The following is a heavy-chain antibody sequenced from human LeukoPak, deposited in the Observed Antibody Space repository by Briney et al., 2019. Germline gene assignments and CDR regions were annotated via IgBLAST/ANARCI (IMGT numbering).Heavy chain of an antibody. CDR2: VSWDGGST. V-gene: IGHV3-43D*03. J-gene: IGHJ4*02. Sequence: GRSLRLSCGVSGFTFDDYAMHWVRQAPGKGLEWVSLVSWDGGSTYYADSVKGRFTISRDNSKNSLYLQMNSLRAEDTALYYCAKEDFDYWGQGTLVTVSS. CDR1: GFTFDDYA. CDR3: AKEDFDY.